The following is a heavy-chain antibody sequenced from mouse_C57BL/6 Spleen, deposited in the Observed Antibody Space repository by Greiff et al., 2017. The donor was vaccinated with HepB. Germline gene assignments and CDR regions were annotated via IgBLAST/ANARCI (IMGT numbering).Heavy chain of an antibody. CDR1: GYTFTSYW. V-gene: IGHV1-69*01. J-gene: IGHJ4*01. CDR3: ARWDVSSPHYYALDY. Sequence: QVQLQQPGAELVMPGASVKLSCKASGYTFTSYWMHWVKQRPGQGLEWIGEIDPSDSYTNYNQKFKGKSTLTVDKSSSTAYMQLSSLTSEDSAVYYCARWDVSSPHYYALDYWGQGTSVTVSS. D-gene: IGHD1-1*01. CDR2: IDPSDSYT.